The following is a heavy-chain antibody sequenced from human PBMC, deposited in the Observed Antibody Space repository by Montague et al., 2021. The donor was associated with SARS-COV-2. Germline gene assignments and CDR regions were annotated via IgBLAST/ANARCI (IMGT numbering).Heavy chain of an antibody. Sequence: SETLSLTCTVSGGSISSYYWSWIRQPPGKGLEWIGYIYYSGSTNYNPSLKSRVTILVDTSKNQFSLKLSSVTAADTAVYYCAREGTGTNYYYYGMDVWGQGTTVTVSS. V-gene: IGHV4-59*01. J-gene: IGHJ6*02. CDR2: IYYSGST. CDR1: GGSISSYY. CDR3: AREGTGTNYYYYGMDV. D-gene: IGHD1-1*01.